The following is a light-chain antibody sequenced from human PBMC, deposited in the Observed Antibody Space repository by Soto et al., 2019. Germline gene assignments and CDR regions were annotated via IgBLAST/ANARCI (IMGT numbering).Light chain of an antibody. Sequence: EIVLTQFPGALSLSPGERVTLSCRASQTVSNTYLAWYQQKSGQAPKFLIYGASNRATGIPDRFSGSGSGTDITLTISRLEPEDFAVYYCQQYGALPPTFGGGTKVEIK. CDR3: QQYGALPPT. CDR1: QTVSNTY. J-gene: IGKJ4*01. V-gene: IGKV3-20*01. CDR2: GAS.